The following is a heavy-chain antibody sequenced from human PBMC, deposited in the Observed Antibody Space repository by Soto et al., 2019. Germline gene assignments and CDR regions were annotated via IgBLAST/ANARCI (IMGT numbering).Heavy chain of an antibody. CDR1: GYTFTSYG. Sequence: QVKLVQSGAEVKKPGASVKVSCKASGYTFTSYGISWVRQAPGQGLEWMGWISAYNGNTNYAQKLQGRVTMTTDTSTSTAYMELRSLRSDDTAVYYCAREGYSGYAGEFSREYYYYGMDVWGQGTTVTVSS. D-gene: IGHD5-12*01. CDR3: AREGYSGYAGEFSREYYYYGMDV. V-gene: IGHV1-18*04. CDR2: ISAYNGNT. J-gene: IGHJ6*02.